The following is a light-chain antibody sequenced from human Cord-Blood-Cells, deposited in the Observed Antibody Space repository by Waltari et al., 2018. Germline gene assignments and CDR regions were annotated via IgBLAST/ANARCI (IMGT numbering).Light chain of an antibody. CDR2: DVS. Sequence: QSALTQPRSVSGSPGQSVTISCTGTSSDVGGYNYVSWYQQHPGKAPKLMIYDVSKWPSGAPDRFSGSKSGNTPSLTISGLQAEDEADYYCCSYAGSYTWVFGGGTKLPVL. V-gene: IGLV2-11*01. CDR3: CSYAGSYTWV. CDR1: SSDVGGYNY. J-gene: IGLJ3*02.